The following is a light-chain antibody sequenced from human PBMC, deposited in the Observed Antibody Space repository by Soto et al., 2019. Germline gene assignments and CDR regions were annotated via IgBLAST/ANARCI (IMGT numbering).Light chain of an antibody. CDR2: DAS. Sequence: EIVLTQSPGTLSLSPGERATLSCRASQRVASDLAWYLQKPGQPPRLLIYDASIRATGIPDRISGSGSERDFTLTISRLEPEDAAVYYCQQYLNSPRTFGQVNKVDIK. CDR3: QQYLNSPRT. V-gene: IGKV3-20*01. J-gene: IGKJ1*01. CDR1: QRVASD.